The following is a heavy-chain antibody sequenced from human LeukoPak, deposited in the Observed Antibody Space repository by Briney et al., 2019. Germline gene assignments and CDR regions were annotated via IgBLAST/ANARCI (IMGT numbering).Heavy chain of an antibody. CDR3: AKGAVAGTGGDY. CDR2: MSYDGSNR. CDR1: GFTFSSYG. Sequence: GRSLRLSCAASGFTFSSYGMHWVRQAPGKGLEWVAVMSYDGSNRNYADSVKGRFTISRDNSKNTLYLQMNSLRADGTAVYYCAKGAVAGTGGDYWGQGTLVTVSS. V-gene: IGHV3-30*18. D-gene: IGHD6-19*01. J-gene: IGHJ4*02.